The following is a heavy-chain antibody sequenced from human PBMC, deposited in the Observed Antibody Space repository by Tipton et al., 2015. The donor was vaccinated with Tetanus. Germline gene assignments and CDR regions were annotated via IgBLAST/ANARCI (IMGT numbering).Heavy chain of an antibody. CDR3: ARDQGGGRVVRLNWFDP. J-gene: IGHJ5*02. D-gene: IGHD6-6*01. Sequence: TLSLTCTVSGGSVTSGDYQWNWIRQPPGKGLEWLAYIYYSGSTNYNPSLKSRVTISVDTSKNQFSLNLRSVTAADTAVYYCARDQGGGRVVRLNWFDPWGQGTLVTVSS. CDR1: GGSVTSGDYQ. V-gene: IGHV4-61*08. CDR2: IYYSGST.